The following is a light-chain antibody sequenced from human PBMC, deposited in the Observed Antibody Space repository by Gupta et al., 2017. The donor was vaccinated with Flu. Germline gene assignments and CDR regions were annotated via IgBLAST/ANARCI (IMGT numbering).Light chain of an antibody. Sequence: DIVMTQSPDSMAVSLGERATTNCKSSQSVLNTLVNKNYLAWYQQKPGKSPELLIYWASARESGIPDRFSGSGSGTDFTLTISSLQAEDVAVYYCQQFHSTPRTFGQGTKVEIK. CDR1: QSVLNTLVNKNY. J-gene: IGKJ1*01. V-gene: IGKV4-1*01. CDR2: WAS. CDR3: QQFHSTPRT.